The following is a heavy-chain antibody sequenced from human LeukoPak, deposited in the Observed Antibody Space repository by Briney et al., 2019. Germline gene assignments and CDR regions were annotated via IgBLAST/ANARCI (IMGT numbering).Heavy chain of an antibody. J-gene: IGHJ4*02. CDR2: INPNSGGT. V-gene: IGHV1-2*02. CDR3: ARVSPGSGYCSGGSCYPH. CDR1: GYTFTGYY. D-gene: IGHD2-15*01. Sequence: ASVKVSCKASGYTFTGYYMHWVRQAPGQGLEWMGWINPNSGGTNYAQKFQGRVTMTRDTSISTAYMELSRLRSDDTAVYYCARVSPGSGYCSGGSCYPHWGQGTLVTVSS.